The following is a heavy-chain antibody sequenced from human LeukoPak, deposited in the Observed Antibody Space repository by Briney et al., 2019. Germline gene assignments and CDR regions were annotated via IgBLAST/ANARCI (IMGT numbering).Heavy chain of an antibody. V-gene: IGHV3-7*01. CDR3: ARTAAAGPYYFDY. CDR2: IKQDGSEK. J-gene: IGHJ4*02. D-gene: IGHD6-13*01. Sequence: PGGSLRLSCAASGFTFSSYWMSWVRQAPGKGLEWVANIKQDGSEKYYVDSVKGRFTISRDNAKNSLYLQMNSLRAEDTAVYYCARTAAAGPYYFDYWGQGTLVTVSS. CDR1: GFTFSSYW.